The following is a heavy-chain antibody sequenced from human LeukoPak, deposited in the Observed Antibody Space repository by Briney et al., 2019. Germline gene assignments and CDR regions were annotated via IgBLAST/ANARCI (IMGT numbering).Heavy chain of an antibody. D-gene: IGHD6-13*01. Sequence: GGSLRLSCAASGFTFDDYGMSWVRDAPGKGLEWVSGINWNGGSTGYADSVKGRFTISRDNAKNSLYLQMNSLRAEDTALYYCARGTLKAAATDFDYWGQGTLVTVSS. J-gene: IGHJ4*02. CDR2: INWNGGST. V-gene: IGHV3-20*04. CDR1: GFTFDDYG. CDR3: ARGTLKAAATDFDY.